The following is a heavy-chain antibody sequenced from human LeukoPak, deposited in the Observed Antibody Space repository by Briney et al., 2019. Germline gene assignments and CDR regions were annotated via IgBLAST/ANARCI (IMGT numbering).Heavy chain of an antibody. Sequence: GGSLRLSCAASGFTFSSYGMHWVRQAPGKGLEWVAVISYDGSNKYYADSVKGRFTISRDNSKNTLYLQMNSLRAEDTAVYYCAKSPFGAYYDSSGYYHDYWGQGTLVTVSS. CDR1: GFTFSSYG. D-gene: IGHD3-22*01. CDR3: AKSPFGAYYDSSGYYHDY. CDR2: ISYDGSNK. J-gene: IGHJ4*02. V-gene: IGHV3-30*18.